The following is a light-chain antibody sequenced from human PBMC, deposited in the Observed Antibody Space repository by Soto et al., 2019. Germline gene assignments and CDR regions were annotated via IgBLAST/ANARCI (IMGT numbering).Light chain of an antibody. CDR2: EVT. J-gene: IGLJ2*01. CDR3: SSYTSSGTGV. CDR1: SSDVGGHNY. Sequence: QSALTQPPSVSGSPGQSVTISCTGTSSDVGGHNYVSWFQHHPGKVPKLMIYEVTNRPSGISNRFSGSKSGNTASLTISGLQAEDEADYYCSSYTSSGTGVFGGGTKLTVL. V-gene: IGLV2-14*01.